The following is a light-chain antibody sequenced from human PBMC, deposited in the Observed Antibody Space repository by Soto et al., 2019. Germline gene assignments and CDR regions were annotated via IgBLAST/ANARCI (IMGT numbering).Light chain of an antibody. J-gene: IGKJ4*01. Sequence: DLQMTQSPSSLSASVGDRVTITCQASQDISNYLNWYQQKPGKAPKLLIYDASNLETGVPSRFSGSGSGTDFTFTISSLQAEDIATYYCQQYDNLPVTFGGGTKVEIK. V-gene: IGKV1-33*01. CDR2: DAS. CDR1: QDISNY. CDR3: QQYDNLPVT.